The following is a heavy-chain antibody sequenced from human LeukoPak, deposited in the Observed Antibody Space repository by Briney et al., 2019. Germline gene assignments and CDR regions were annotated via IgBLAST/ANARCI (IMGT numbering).Heavy chain of an antibody. CDR2: IYYSGST. V-gene: IGHV4-59*01. CDR1: GGSISSYY. Sequence: SETLSLTCTVSGGSISSYYWSWIRQPPGKGLEWIGYIYYSGSTNYNPSLKSRVTISVDTSKNQFSLKLSSVTAADTAVYYCARGRDTYYYDSSGYYSPLCYYYYGMDVWGQGTTVTVSS. CDR3: ARGRDTYYYDSSGYYSPLCYYYYGMDV. D-gene: IGHD3-22*01. J-gene: IGHJ6*02.